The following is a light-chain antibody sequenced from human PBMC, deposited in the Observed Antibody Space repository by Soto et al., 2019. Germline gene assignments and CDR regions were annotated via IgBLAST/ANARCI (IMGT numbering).Light chain of an antibody. CDR1: EDIGRF. CDR2: ATS. Sequence: DIQMAQPPSSLSASVGDTVTLTCRASEDIGRFLAWYQQRPGTVPKLLIYATSPLHPGVPSSFSGSGSGTDFTLTISRLEPEDFAVYYCQQYGSSPRTFGQGTKVDNK. CDR3: QQYGSSPRT. V-gene: IGKV1-27*01. J-gene: IGKJ1*01.